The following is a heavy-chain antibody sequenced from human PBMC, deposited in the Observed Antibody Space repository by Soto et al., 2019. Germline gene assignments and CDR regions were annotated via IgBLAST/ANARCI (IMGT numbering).Heavy chain of an antibody. CDR1: GASFTGYY. CDR2: IKHWGGT. CDR3: ARGQEGIVATH. Sequence: QLQQWGAGLLKPSETLSLTCAVNGASFTGYYWSWIRQPPGKGLEWIGEIKHWGGTNYSPSLRGRVTISADTPKNQFSLKLNSVTGADTAVYYCARGQEGIVATHWDQGTLVTVSS. V-gene: IGHV4-34*01. J-gene: IGHJ4*02. D-gene: IGHD5-12*01.